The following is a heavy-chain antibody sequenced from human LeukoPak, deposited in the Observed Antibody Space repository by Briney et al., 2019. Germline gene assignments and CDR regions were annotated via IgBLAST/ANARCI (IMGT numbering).Heavy chain of an antibody. CDR2: ISTFNGNT. Sequence: ASVKVSCKASGYTFTSYGISWMRQAPGQGLEWMGWISTFNGNTNYAQKLQGRVTMTTDTSTSTAYMELRSLRSDDTAVYYCARSLTATDVDYWGQGTLVTVSS. CDR3: ARSLTATDVDY. D-gene: IGHD2-21*02. CDR1: GYTFTSYG. V-gene: IGHV1-18*01. J-gene: IGHJ4*02.